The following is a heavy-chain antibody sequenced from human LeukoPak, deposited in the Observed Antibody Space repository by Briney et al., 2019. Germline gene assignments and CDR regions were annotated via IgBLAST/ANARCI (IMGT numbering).Heavy chain of an antibody. Sequence: SETLSLTCAVYGGSFSGYYWSWIRQPPGKGLEWIGEINHSGSTNYNPSLKSRVTISVDTSKNQFSLKLSSVTAADTAVYYCARAGDIVVVPAAIKDGYFDYWGQGTLVTASS. V-gene: IGHV4-34*01. CDR1: GGSFSGYY. CDR3: ARAGDIVVVPAAIKDGYFDY. D-gene: IGHD2-2*01. J-gene: IGHJ4*02. CDR2: INHSGST.